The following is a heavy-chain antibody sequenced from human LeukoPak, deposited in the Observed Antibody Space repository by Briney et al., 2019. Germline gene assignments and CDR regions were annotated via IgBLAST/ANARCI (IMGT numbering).Heavy chain of an antibody. J-gene: IGHJ4*02. CDR2: IIPIFGTA. CDR1: GGTFSSYA. Sequence: SVKLSCKASGGTFSSYAISWVRQAPGQGLEWMGGIIPIFGTANYAQKFQGRVTITADESTSTAYMELNSQRSEDTAVYYCARAQDTAMVAFDYWGQGTLVTVSS. V-gene: IGHV1-69*13. D-gene: IGHD5-18*01. CDR3: ARAQDTAMVAFDY.